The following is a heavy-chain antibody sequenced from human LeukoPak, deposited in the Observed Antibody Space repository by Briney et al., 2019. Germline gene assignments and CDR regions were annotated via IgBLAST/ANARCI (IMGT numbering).Heavy chain of an antibody. CDR2: ISSSSSYI. CDR3: ARGSLYSSSWYLY. D-gene: IGHD6-13*01. CDR1: GFTFSSYS. V-gene: IGHV3-21*01. Sequence: GGSLRLSCVASGFTFSSYSMNWVRQAPGKGLEWVSSISSSSSYIYYADSVKGRFTISRDNTKNSLYLQMNSLRAEDTAVYYCARGSLYSSSWYLYWGQGTLVTVSS. J-gene: IGHJ4*02.